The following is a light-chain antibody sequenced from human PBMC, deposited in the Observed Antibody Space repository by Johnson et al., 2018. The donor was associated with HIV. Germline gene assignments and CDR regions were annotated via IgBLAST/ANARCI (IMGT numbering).Light chain of an antibody. V-gene: IGLV1-44*01. CDR2: RNN. CDR1: SSNIGSYT. J-gene: IGLJ1*01. Sequence: QSVLTQPPSASGTPGQRVTISCSGSSSNIGSYTVNWYQQLPGTAPKLLIYRNNQRPSGVPDRFSGSKSGTSASLGITGLQTGDEADYYCGTWDSSLSAGLHGFGTGTKVTVL. CDR3: GTWDSSLSAGLHG.